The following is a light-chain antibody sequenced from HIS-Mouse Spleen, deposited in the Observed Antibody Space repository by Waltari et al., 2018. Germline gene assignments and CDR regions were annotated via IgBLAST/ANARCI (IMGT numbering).Light chain of an antibody. J-gene: IGLJ2*01. CDR2: EGS. Sequence: QSALTQPASVSGSPGQSITISCPGTSSDVGSYNLFSWYQQHPGKAPKLMIYEGSKRPSGVSNRFSGSSSGTMATLTISGAQVEDEADYYCYSTDSSGNHRVFGGGTKLTVL. CDR3: YSTDSSGNHRV. V-gene: IGLV2-23*01. CDR1: SSDVGSYNL.